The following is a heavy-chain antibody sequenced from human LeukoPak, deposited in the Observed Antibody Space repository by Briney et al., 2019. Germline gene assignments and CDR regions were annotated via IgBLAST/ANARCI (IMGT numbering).Heavy chain of an antibody. J-gene: IGHJ4*02. CDR3: ARSRDYDFWSGYYPFDY. CDR2: IIPILGIA. Sequence: SVKASCKASGGTFSSYTISWVRQAPGQGLEWMGRIIPILGIANYAQKFQGRVTITADKSTSTAYMELSSLRSADTAVYYCARSRDYDFWSGYYPFDYWGQGTLVTVSS. D-gene: IGHD3-3*01. V-gene: IGHV1-69*02. CDR1: GGTFSSYT.